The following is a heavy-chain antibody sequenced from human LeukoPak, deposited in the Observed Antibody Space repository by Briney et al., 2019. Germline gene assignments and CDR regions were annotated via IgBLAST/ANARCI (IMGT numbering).Heavy chain of an antibody. CDR1: GGTFSSYA. Sequence: ASVKVSCKACGGTFSSYAISWVRQTPGQGLEWMGRIIPIFGTANYAQKFQGRVTITTDESTSTAYMELSSLRAEDTHVYYCARDHYYDSSGYFSENPPGEPDYWGQGTLVTVSS. CDR2: IIPIFGTA. D-gene: IGHD3-22*01. J-gene: IGHJ4*02. CDR3: ARDHYYDSSGYFSENPPGEPDY. V-gene: IGHV1-69*05.